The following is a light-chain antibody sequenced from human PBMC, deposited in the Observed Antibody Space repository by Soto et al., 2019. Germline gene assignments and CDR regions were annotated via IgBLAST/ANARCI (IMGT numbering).Light chain of an antibody. CDR2: AAS. Sequence: DIQMTQSPSSLSASVGDRVTITCRASQSISSYLNWYQQKPGKAPKLLIYAASSLKSGVPSRFSGSGSGTDRTLTISTLQPEDFATYSCQQTYSTPPSFGQRTKREIK. CDR1: QSISSY. J-gene: IGKJ2*01. CDR3: QQTYSTPPS. V-gene: IGKV1-39*01.